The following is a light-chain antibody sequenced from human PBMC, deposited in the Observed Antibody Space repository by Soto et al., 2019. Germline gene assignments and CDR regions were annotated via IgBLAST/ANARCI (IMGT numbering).Light chain of an antibody. V-gene: IGKV1-33*01. CDR1: QDISNY. CDR2: NTS. CDR3: QQYANLPWT. J-gene: IGKJ1*01. Sequence: DIQMTQSPSSLSASIGDRVTITCQASQDISNYLNLYQQKPGKAPKLLIYNTSNLETGVPSRFSGGGSGTSYVITISGLQPEDIATYYCQQYANLPWTFGRGTKVEVK.